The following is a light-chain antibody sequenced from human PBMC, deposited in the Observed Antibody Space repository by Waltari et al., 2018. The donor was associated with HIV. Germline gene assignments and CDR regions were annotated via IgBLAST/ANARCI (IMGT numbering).Light chain of an antibody. CDR3: CSYAGSSTCYV. V-gene: IGLV2-23*02. CDR1: SSDVGSYNL. Sequence: QSALTQPASVSGSPGQSITISCTGTSSDVGSYNLVSWYQQHPGKAPKLMIYEVSKRPSGVAIRCSGSKSVNTASLTISGLQAEDEAYYYCCSYAGSSTCYVFVTGTKVTVL. CDR2: EVS. J-gene: IGLJ1*01.